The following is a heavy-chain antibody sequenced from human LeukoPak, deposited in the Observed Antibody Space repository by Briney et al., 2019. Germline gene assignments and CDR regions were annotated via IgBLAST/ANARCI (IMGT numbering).Heavy chain of an antibody. D-gene: IGHD2-15*01. CDR3: AKASRYCSGGTCYSIRTGFDY. Sequence: GGSLRLSCAASGFTFSSHAMSWVRQAPGKGLEWVSAISGSGGSTYYADSVKGRFTISRDNSKSTLYLQMNSLRAEDTAVYYCAKASRYCSGGTCYSIRTGFDYWGQGTLVTVSS. CDR1: GFTFSSHA. CDR2: ISGSGGST. J-gene: IGHJ4*02. V-gene: IGHV3-23*01.